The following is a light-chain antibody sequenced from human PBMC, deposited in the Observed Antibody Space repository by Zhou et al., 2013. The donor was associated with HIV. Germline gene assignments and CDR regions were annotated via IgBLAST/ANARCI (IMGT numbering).Light chain of an antibody. Sequence: DILLTQSPLALSVYIGDRVTITCRANESIGQWLAWYQQKPGKAPKVVIYKASSLETGVPSRFSGSGSGTEFTLTISSLQPDDFATYFCQQYHTLYTFGQGTRLEI. CDR1: ESIGQW. CDR2: KAS. V-gene: IGKV1-5*03. J-gene: IGKJ2*01. CDR3: QQYHTLYT.